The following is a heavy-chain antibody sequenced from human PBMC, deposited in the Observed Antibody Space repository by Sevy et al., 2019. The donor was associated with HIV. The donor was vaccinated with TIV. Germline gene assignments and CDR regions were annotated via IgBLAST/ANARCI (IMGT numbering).Heavy chain of an antibody. J-gene: IGHJ4*01. Sequence: GGSLRLSCAASRFTFKTYWVSWVHQAPGKGLEWVGNIKEDGSAKYYADSVRGRFTISRDNAKNSLYLQMSSLRVEDTAVYYCARDSPGYGGYSYWGQGTLVTVSS. D-gene: IGHD1-26*01. CDR2: IKEDGSAK. V-gene: IGHV3-7*01. CDR1: RFTFKTYW. CDR3: ARDSPGYGGYSY.